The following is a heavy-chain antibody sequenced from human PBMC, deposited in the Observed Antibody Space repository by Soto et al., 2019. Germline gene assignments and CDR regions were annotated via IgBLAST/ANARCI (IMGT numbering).Heavy chain of an antibody. Sequence: GGSLRLSCAASGFTFSSYAMSWARQAPGKGLEWVSAISGSGGSTYYADSVEGRFTISRDNSKNTLYLQMNSLRAEDTAVYYCAKDPFNTIFGVVTGFDYWGQGTLVTVSS. J-gene: IGHJ4*02. CDR2: ISGSGGST. V-gene: IGHV3-23*01. CDR3: AKDPFNTIFGVVTGFDY. CDR1: GFTFSSYA. D-gene: IGHD3-3*01.